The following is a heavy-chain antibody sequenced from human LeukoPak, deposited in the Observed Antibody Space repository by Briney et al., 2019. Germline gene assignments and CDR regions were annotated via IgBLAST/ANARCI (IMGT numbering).Heavy chain of an antibody. CDR2: ITPNSGGT. CDR3: AREVCSGGSCYYYYFDY. J-gene: IGHJ4*02. CDR1: GYTFTGYY. V-gene: IGHV1-2*02. D-gene: IGHD2-15*01. Sequence: ASVKVSCKASGYTFTGYYMHWVRQAPGQGLEWMGWITPNSGGTNYAQKFQGRVTMTRDTAISTAYMELSRLRSDGTAVYYCAREVCSGGSCYYYYFDYWGQGTLVTVSS.